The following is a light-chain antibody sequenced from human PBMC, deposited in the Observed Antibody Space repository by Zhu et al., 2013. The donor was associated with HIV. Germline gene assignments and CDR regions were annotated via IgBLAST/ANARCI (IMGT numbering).Light chain of an antibody. V-gene: IGKV1-9*01. Sequence: IQLTQSPSSLSASLGDRVTITCRASQGISSSLAWYQQKPGKAPNLLIYDASTLQSGVPSRFSGSGSGTEFTLTINNLQPDDVSTYYCQQPNIYPFSFGPGTKVEI. J-gene: IGKJ3*01. CDR3: QQPNIYPFS. CDR1: QGISSS. CDR2: DAS.